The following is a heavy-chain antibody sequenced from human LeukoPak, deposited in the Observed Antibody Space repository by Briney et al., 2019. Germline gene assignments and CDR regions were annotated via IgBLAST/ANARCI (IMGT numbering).Heavy chain of an antibody. CDR2: INHSGST. Sequence: SETLSLTCAVYGGSFSGYYWSWIRQPPGKGLEWIGEINHSGSTNYNPSLKSRVTISVDTSKNHFSLKLTSVTAADTAVYYCARIETNSSGWYDAFFDYWGQGTLVTVSS. V-gene: IGHV4-34*01. CDR1: GGSFSGYY. D-gene: IGHD6-19*01. J-gene: IGHJ4*02. CDR3: ARIETNSSGWYDAFFDY.